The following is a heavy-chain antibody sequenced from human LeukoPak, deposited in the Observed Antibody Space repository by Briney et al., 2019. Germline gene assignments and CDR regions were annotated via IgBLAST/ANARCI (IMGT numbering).Heavy chain of an antibody. V-gene: IGHV4-61*08. CDR3: ARGSDSSVEY. D-gene: IGHD3-22*01. J-gene: IGHJ4*02. CDR1: GGSISSGGYY. Sequence: PSQTLSLTCAVSGGSISSGGYYWSWIRQPPGKGLEWIGYIYYSGSTNYNPSLKSRVTISVDTSKSQFSLKLSSVTAADTAVYYCARGSDSSVEYWGQGTLVTVSS. CDR2: IYYSGST.